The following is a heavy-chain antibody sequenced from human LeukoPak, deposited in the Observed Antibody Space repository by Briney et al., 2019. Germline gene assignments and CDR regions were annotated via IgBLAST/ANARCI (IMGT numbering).Heavy chain of an antibody. CDR2: IDAGGGDT. V-gene: IGHV3-23*01. D-gene: IGHD3-10*01. J-gene: IGHJ6*04. CDR3: AKVIVAWDGSGSMLHYGMDV. Sequence: GGSLRLSCAASGFRLRCYAMTWVRQAPGKGLEWVSSIDAGGGDTYHSDSVKGWFTISRDNSMNTLYLQMNSLRAEDTAVYYCAKVIVAWDGSGSMLHYGMDVWGKGTTVTVSS. CDR1: GFRLRCYA.